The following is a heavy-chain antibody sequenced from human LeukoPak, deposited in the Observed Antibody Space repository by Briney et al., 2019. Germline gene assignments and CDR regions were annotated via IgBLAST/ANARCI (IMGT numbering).Heavy chain of an antibody. CDR3: AKHLDMVAAYYFDY. CDR1: GFTFDDYA. J-gene: IGHJ4*02. Sequence: GRSLRLSCAASGFTFDDYAMHWVRQAPGKGLEWVSGISWNSGSIGYADSVKGRFTISRDNAKNSLYLQMNSLRAEDTALYYCAKHLDMVAAYYFDYWGQGTLVTVSS. V-gene: IGHV3-9*01. D-gene: IGHD5-12*01. CDR2: ISWNSGSI.